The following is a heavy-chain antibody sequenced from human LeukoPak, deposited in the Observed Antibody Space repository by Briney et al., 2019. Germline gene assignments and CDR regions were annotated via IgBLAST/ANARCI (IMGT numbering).Heavy chain of an antibody. V-gene: IGHV3-23*01. CDR1: GFTFSIHS. CDR3: AKGSSSSCYGNFDY. D-gene: IGHD6-13*01. Sequence: GGSLRLSCVASGFTFSIHSMGWVRQAPGKGLEWVSVICGSGGTTYYADSVKGRFTISRDNSTKTLFLQMNSLGAADTAVYYCAKGSSSSCYGNFDYWGQGTLVTVSS. CDR2: ICGSGGTT. J-gene: IGHJ4*02.